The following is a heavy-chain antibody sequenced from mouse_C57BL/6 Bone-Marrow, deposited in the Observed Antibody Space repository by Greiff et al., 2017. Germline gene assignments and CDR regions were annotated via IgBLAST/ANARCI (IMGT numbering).Heavy chain of an antibody. Sequence: EVKLVESGGGLVKPGGSLKLSCAASGFTFSSYAMSWVRQTPEKRLEWVATISDGGSYTYYPDNVKGRFTIYRENAKKHLYLQMRHLKSEETAVYYCARENRHYDGYYPLFDYWGQGTTLTVSS. CDR1: GFTFSSYA. CDR2: ISDGGSYT. CDR3: ARENRHYDGYYPLFDY. V-gene: IGHV5-4*01. J-gene: IGHJ2*01. D-gene: IGHD2-3*01.